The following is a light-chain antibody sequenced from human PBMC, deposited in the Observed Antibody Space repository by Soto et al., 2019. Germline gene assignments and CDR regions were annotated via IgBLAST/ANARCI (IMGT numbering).Light chain of an antibody. CDR1: KSISSY. J-gene: IGKJ1*01. CDR2: AAS. V-gene: IGKV1-39*01. CDR3: QHYNSDSEA. Sequence: DIQMTLSPASMCASVGERVTITCRASKSISSYLNWYQQKPGKAPKLLIYAASSLQSGVPSRFSGSGSGTDFTLTISSLQPEDFATYYCQHYNSDSEAFGQGTKVDIK.